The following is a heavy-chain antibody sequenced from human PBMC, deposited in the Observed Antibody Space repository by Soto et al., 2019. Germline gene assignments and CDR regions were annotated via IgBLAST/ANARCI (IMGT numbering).Heavy chain of an antibody. CDR1: GDTLRRDP. J-gene: IGHJ3*02. CDR2: IIPIFGTA. Sequence: VKLSCKASGDTLRRDPISCRRKTPGQGLEWMGGIIPIFGTANYAQTFQGRVAITADKSTSTAYMELSSLRSEDTAVYYCARLPNYYDSSVVGGAFDIWGEGTMVTVSS. D-gene: IGHD3-22*01. V-gene: IGHV1-69*13. CDR3: ARLPNYYDSSVVGGAFDI.